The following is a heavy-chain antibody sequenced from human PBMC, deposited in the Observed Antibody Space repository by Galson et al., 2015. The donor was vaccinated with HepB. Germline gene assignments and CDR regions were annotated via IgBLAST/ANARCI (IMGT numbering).Heavy chain of an antibody. Sequence: SLRLSCAASGFTFSSYAMSWVRQAPGKGLEWVSAISGSGGSTYYADSVKGRFTIARDNSKYTLYLQMNSLRAEDTAVYYCARAVAAFDYWGQGTLVTVSS. D-gene: IGHD6-19*01. V-gene: IGHV3-23*01. CDR1: GFTFSSYA. J-gene: IGHJ4*02. CDR3: ARAVAAFDY. CDR2: ISGSGGST.